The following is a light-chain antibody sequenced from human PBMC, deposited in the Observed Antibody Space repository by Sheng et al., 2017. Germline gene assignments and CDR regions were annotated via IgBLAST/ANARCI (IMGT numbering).Light chain of an antibody. CDR1: ALPKQY. J-gene: IGLJ2*01. V-gene: IGLV3-25*03. CDR2: KDS. Sequence: SYELTQPPSVSVSPGQTARITCSGDALPKQYAYWYQQKPGQAPVLVIYKDSERPSGIPERFSGSSSGTTVTLTISGVQAEDEADYYCQSADSRDVVFGGGTEADRP. CDR3: QSADSRDVV.